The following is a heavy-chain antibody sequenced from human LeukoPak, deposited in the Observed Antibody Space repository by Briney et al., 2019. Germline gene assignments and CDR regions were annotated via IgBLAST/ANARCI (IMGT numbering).Heavy chain of an antibody. Sequence: GGSLRLSCAASGFTFSSYAMSWVRQAPGKGLEWVGFIRSKAYGGTTEYAASVKGRFTISRDDSKSIAYLQMNSLKTEDTAVYYCTRDAIFPDYWGQGTLVTVSS. CDR3: TRDAIFPDY. CDR2: IRSKAYGGTT. J-gene: IGHJ4*02. CDR1: GFTFSSYA. D-gene: IGHD3-3*01. V-gene: IGHV3-49*04.